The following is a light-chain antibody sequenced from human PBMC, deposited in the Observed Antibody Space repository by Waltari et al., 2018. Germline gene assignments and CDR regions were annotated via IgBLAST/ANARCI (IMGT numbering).Light chain of an antibody. V-gene: IGKV1-39*01. CDR1: QSIGNN. CDR3: QQSHSTPRT. CDR2: AAS. J-gene: IGKJ2*01. Sequence: DIQMTQSPSSLSASVGDRVTITCRASQSIGNNLNWYQHKSGKSPNLLISAASSLQSGVPSRFSGRGSGTDFTLIISSLQPDEFATYYCQQSHSTPRTFGQGTKLDIK.